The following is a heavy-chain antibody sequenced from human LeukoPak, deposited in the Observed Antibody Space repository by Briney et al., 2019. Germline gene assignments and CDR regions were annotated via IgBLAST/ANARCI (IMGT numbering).Heavy chain of an antibody. V-gene: IGHV1-18*01. J-gene: IGHJ3*02. D-gene: IGHD3-22*01. CDR3: ARDGPSGGYDSSVGAFDI. CDR1: GYTFTSYG. Sequence: GASVKVSCKASGYTFTSYGISWVRQAPGQGLEWMGWISAYNGNTNYAQKLQGRVTMTTDTSTSTAYMELRSLRSDDTAVYYCARDGPSGGYDSSVGAFDIWGQGTMVTVSS. CDR2: ISAYNGNT.